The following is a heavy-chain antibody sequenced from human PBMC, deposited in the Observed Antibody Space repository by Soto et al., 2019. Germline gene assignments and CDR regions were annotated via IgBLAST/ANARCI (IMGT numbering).Heavy chain of an antibody. J-gene: IGHJ4*02. D-gene: IGHD3-22*01. CDR3: AKDRYYYDSSGYYPGPFDY. CDR1: GFTFSSYG. Sequence: GGSLRLSCAASGFTFSSYGMHWVRQAPGKGLEWVAVISYDGSNKYYADSVKGRFTVSRDNSKNTLYLQMNSLRAEDTAVYYCAKDRYYYDSSGYYPGPFDYWGQGT. V-gene: IGHV3-30*18. CDR2: ISYDGSNK.